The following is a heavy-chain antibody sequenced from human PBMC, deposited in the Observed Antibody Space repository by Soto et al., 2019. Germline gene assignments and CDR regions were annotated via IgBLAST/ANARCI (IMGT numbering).Heavy chain of an antibody. V-gene: IGHV4-34*01. J-gene: IGHJ1*01. Sequence: PXETLSLTCVVYGGSFSNYYWSWIRQPPGEGLEWIGEINHTGNTNYNPSLKSRVTISGDRSKNQFSLKLTSVTAADTAVYYCAILGKGYSGQGALVTVSS. CDR2: INHTGNT. CDR3: AILGKGY. CDR1: GGSFSNYY. D-gene: IGHD3-16*01.